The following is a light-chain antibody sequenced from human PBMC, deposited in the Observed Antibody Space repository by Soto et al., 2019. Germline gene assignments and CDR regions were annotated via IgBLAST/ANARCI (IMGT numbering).Light chain of an antibody. J-gene: IGKJ1*01. CDR1: KSVSDTL. CDR3: QHYGDSSWT. V-gene: IGKV3-20*01. CDR2: GSS. Sequence: EIVLTQSPGTLSLSPGERATPSCTSDKSVSDTLLTWFQQKPGQAPRLLIFGSSNRAPGTSDRFSGRGSGTDFTLTISRLETEDVAVYYCQHYGDSSWTVGPGTKGDIK.